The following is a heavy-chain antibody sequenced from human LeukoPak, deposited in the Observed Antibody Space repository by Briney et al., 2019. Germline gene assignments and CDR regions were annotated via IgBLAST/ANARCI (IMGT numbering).Heavy chain of an antibody. Sequence: SETLSLTCTVSGGSISSYYWSWIRQPPGKGLEWIGYIYYSGSTNYNPSLKSRVTISVDTSKNQFSLKLSSVTAADTAVYYCARDGAYRSGSRVGAFDIWGQGTMVTVSS. D-gene: IGHD1-26*01. CDR3: ARDGAYRSGSRVGAFDI. J-gene: IGHJ3*02. V-gene: IGHV4-59*01. CDR1: GGSISSYY. CDR2: IYYSGST.